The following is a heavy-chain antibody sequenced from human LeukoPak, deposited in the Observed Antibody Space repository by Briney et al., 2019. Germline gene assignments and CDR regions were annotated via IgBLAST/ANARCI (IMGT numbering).Heavy chain of an antibody. V-gene: IGHV1-2*02. CDR1: GYIFTDYY. Sequence: GASVKVSCKASGYIFTDYYVHWIRQAPGQGLGWMGWIDPNSGGTHHAPNFQGRATMTRDTSSSTVYMDLSRLRSADTAIYYCARSRTPFYYYGMHVWGLGTSVTVSS. J-gene: IGHJ6*02. CDR2: IDPNSGGT. CDR3: ARSRTPFYYYGMHV. D-gene: IGHD1-1*01.